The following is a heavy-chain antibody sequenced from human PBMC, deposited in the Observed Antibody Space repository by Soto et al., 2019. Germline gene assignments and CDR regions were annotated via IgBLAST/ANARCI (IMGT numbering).Heavy chain of an antibody. V-gene: IGHV1-69*13. Sequence: SVKVSCKASGGTFSSYGISWVRQAPGQGLEWMGGIIPIFGTANYAQKFQGRVTITADESTSTAYMEVSSLRSEDTAVYYCARASNDYDILTGYRVESPPIKGNAFDISGQGTMVT. D-gene: IGHD3-9*01. CDR2: IIPIFGTA. J-gene: IGHJ3*02. CDR1: GGTFSSYG. CDR3: ARASNDYDILTGYRVESPPIKGNAFDI.